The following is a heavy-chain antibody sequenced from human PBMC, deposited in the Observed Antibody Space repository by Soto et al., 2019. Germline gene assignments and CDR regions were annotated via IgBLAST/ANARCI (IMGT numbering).Heavy chain of an antibody. CDR1: GFPFSTYA. J-gene: IGHJ1*01. D-gene: IGHD1-1*01. CDR2: VSSDGSKT. V-gene: IGHV3-30*03. Sequence: QVQLVESGGGVVQPGRSLKLSCAASGFPFSTYALFWVRQAPGKGPEGVAAVSSDGSKTYYGDAVKVRFTISRDNSKNTVYVQLNSLSAEDTALYYCATGRRVEYADCNDVFQQWGPGTPVTVSS. CDR3: ATGRRVEYADCNDVFQQ.